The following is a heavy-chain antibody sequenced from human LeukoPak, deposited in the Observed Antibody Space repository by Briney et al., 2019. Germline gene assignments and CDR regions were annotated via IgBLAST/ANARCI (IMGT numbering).Heavy chain of an antibody. CDR2: IIPIFGTA. Sequence: SVKVSCKASGGTFSSYAISWVRQAPGQGLEWMGGIIPIFGTANYAQKFQGRVTITTDESTSTAYMELSSLRSEDTAVYYCASPGVDCSSTGCYNDAFDIWGQGTMVTVSS. J-gene: IGHJ3*02. CDR1: GGTFSSYA. V-gene: IGHV1-69*05. CDR3: ASPGVDCSSTGCYNDAFDI. D-gene: IGHD2-2*02.